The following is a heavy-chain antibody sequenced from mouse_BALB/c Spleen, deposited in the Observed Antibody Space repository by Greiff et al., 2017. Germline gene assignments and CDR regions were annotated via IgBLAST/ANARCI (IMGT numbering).Heavy chain of an antibody. D-gene: IGHD1-1*01. Sequence: QVHVKQSGAELVRPGTSVKISCKASGYTFTNYWLGWVKQRPGHGLEWIGDIYPGGGYTNYNEKFKGKATLTADTSSSTAYMQLSSLTSEDSAVYFCARSGTTERFAYWGQGTLVTVSA. J-gene: IGHJ3*01. V-gene: IGHV1-63*02. CDR2: IYPGGGYT. CDR1: GYTFTNYW. CDR3: ARSGTTERFAY.